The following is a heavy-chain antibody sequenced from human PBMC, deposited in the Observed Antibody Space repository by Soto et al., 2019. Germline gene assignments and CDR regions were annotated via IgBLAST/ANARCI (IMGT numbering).Heavy chain of an antibody. CDR2: ISSSSSYI. CDR1: GFTFSSYS. J-gene: IGHJ4*02. Sequence: ESGGGLVKPGGSLRLSCAASGFTFSSYSMNWVRQAPGKGLEWVSSISSSSSYIYYADSVKGRFTISRDNAKNSLYLQMNSLRAEDTAVYYCAREGVGRGYSYGYCGYWGQGTLVTVSS. V-gene: IGHV3-21*01. CDR3: AREGVGRGYSYGYCGY. D-gene: IGHD5-18*01.